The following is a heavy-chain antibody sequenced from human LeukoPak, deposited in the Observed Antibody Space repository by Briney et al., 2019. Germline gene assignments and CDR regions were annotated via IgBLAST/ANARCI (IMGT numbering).Heavy chain of an antibody. D-gene: IGHD3-9*01. CDR1: RGTFSSDA. CDR2: IIPLLGII. Sequence: ASVKVSCKASRGTFSSDAFSWVRQAPGQGLEWMGRIIPLLGIINYAQKFQGRVTFTADKSTSTAYMEPSSLTSEDTAVYYCAREHYDTLTGYPDGGPRTWYFDFWGQGTLVTVSS. J-gene: IGHJ4*02. CDR3: AREHYDTLTGYPDGGPRTWYFDF. V-gene: IGHV1-69*04.